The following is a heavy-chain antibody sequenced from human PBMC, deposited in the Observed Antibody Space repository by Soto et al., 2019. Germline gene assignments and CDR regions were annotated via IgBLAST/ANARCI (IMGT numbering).Heavy chain of an antibody. V-gene: IGHV3-23*04. Sequence: EVQLVESGGDLVQPGGSLRLSCAASGFTFSSYAMSWVRQAPGKGLEWVSAISGVDGTTYYADSVKGRFTISRDNSENTLSLQMSSLRAEDTALYYCAKDWNIAAVGSRFFDYWGQGTLVTVSS. J-gene: IGHJ4*02. CDR1: GFTFSSYA. CDR2: ISGVDGTT. D-gene: IGHD6-13*01. CDR3: AKDWNIAAVGSRFFDY.